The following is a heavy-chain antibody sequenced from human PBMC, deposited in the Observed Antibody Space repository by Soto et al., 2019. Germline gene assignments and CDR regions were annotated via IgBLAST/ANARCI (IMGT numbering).Heavy chain of an antibody. Sequence: GXSGKVSWKGSGYTFTSYGGGWVRQAPGQGLECMGWISAYNGNTNYAQKLQGRVTMTTDTSTSTAYMELRSLRSDDTAVYYCARTVGSSGFNHYWGQGTLVTVSP. J-gene: IGHJ4*02. CDR2: ISAYNGNT. V-gene: IGHV1-18*04. CDR3: ARTVGSSGFNHY. CDR1: GYTFTSYG. D-gene: IGHD3-22*01.